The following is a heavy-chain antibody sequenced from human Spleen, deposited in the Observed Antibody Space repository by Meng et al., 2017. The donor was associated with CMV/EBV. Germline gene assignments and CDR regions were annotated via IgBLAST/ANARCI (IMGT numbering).Heavy chain of an antibody. CDR2: IGTVGDT. Sequence: GESLKISCAASGFTFSTYDFHWVRQPTGKGLEWVSSIGTVGDTYSIGSVKGRFIISREDAKNSVYLQMNGLRDGDTGLYYCARARSPTHFDYWGQGALVTVSS. CDR1: GFTFSTYD. J-gene: IGHJ4*02. CDR3: ARARSPTHFDY. V-gene: IGHV3-13*01.